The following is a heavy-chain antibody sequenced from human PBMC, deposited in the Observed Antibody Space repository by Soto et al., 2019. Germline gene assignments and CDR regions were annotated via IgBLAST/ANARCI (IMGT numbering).Heavy chain of an antibody. CDR3: ARGTNWNYPFDY. CDR1: GGSISSGGYS. Sequence: SETLSLTCAVSGGSISSGGYSWSWIRQPPGKGLEWIGYVYYSGTTYYNPSLESRVTISVDTSKNQFSLKLSSVTAADTAVYYCARGTNWNYPFDYWGQGTLVTVSS. J-gene: IGHJ4*02. CDR2: VYYSGTT. D-gene: IGHD1-20*01. V-gene: IGHV4-30-2*01.